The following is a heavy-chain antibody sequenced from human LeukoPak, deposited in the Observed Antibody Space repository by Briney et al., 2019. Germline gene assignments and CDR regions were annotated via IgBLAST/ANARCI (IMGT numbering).Heavy chain of an antibody. CDR3: ARIIHVDYTPLYYFDH. V-gene: IGHV3-7*01. J-gene: IGHJ4*02. Sequence: GGSLRLSCAASGFTFSAYWMGWVRLTPGKGLEWVANIKRDGDEKYSVDSVKGRFTIFRDNAKNSLYLQMNSLKAEDTAVYYCARIIHVDYTPLYYFDHWGQGTLVTVSS. CDR2: IKRDGDEK. CDR1: GFTFSAYW. D-gene: IGHD3-16*01.